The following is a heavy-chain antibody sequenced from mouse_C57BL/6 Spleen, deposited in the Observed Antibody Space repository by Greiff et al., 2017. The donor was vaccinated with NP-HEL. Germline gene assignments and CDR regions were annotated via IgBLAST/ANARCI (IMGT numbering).Heavy chain of an antibody. CDR1: GFSLSTFGMG. Sequence: QVTLKVSGPGILQPSQTLSLTCSFSGFSLSTFGMGVGWIRQPSGKGLEWLAHIWWDDDKYYNPALKSRLTISKDTSKNQVFLKIANVDTADTATYYCARIAPYDYDGPAWFAYWGQGTLVTVSA. D-gene: IGHD2-4*01. V-gene: IGHV8-8*01. CDR3: ARIAPYDYDGPAWFAY. CDR2: IWWDDDK. J-gene: IGHJ3*01.